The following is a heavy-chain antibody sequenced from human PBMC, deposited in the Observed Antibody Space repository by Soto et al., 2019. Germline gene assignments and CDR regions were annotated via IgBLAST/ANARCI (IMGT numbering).Heavy chain of an antibody. Sequence: QEQLVESGGGVVQPGTSLRLSCAVPGGIFHGYGMHWVRQAPGKGLEGGAILRFDGSNEEYADSVKGRFTISRDNSKNTLYLQMNTLGAEDTAVYYGARVGIGGTVFRGYLDYWGRGTVVTVSS. J-gene: IGHJ4*02. D-gene: IGHD1-7*01. CDR3: ARVGIGGTVFRGYLDY. CDR2: LRFDGSNE. V-gene: IGHV3-33*01. CDR1: GGIFHGYG.